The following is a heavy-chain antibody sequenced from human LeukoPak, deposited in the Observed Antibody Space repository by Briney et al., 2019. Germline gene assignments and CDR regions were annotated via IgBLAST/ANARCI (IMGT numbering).Heavy chain of an antibody. J-gene: IGHJ4*02. CDR3: AKAGNGFGFDY. CDR2: ISSSSSYI. CDR1: GFTFSSYS. D-gene: IGHD3-3*01. Sequence: PGGSLRLSCAASGFTFSSYSMNWVRQAPGKGLEWVSSISSSSSYIYYADSVKGRFTISRDNAKNSLYLQMNSLRAEDTAVYYCAKAGNGFGFDYWGQGTLVTVSS. V-gene: IGHV3-21*01.